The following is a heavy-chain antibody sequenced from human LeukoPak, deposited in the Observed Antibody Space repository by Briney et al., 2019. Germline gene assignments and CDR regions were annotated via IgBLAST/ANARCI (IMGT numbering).Heavy chain of an antibody. J-gene: IGHJ4*02. CDR2: IYYSGST. CDR1: GGSISSYY. V-gene: IGHV4-59*01. D-gene: IGHD2-15*01. Sequence: SETLSLTCTVSGGSISSYYWSWIRQPPGKGLEWIGYIYYSGSTNYNPSLKSRVTISVDTSKNQFSLKLTSVTAADTAVYYCARGRARLPYFDYWGQGTLVTVSS. CDR3: ARGRARLPYFDY.